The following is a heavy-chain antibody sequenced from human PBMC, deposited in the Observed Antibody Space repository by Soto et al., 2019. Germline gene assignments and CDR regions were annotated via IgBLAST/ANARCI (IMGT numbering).Heavy chain of an antibody. V-gene: IGHV3-30-3*01. CDR1: GFTFSSYA. CDR2: ISYDGSNK. Sequence: LRLSCAASGFTFSSYAMHWVRQAPGKGLEWVAVISYDGSNKYYADSVKGRFTISRDNSKNTLYLQMNSLRAEDTAVYYCARGRSLAYYYDSSGFPFDYWGQGTLVTVSS. CDR3: ARGRSLAYYYDSSGFPFDY. D-gene: IGHD3-22*01. J-gene: IGHJ4*02.